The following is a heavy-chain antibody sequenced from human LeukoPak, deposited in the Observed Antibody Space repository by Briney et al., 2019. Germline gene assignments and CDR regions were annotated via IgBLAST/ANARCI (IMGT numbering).Heavy chain of an antibody. D-gene: IGHD5-24*01. CDR1: GYTFTSYG. CDR2: ISGYNGNT. J-gene: IGHJ5*02. CDR3: ARDEGGYNYRIPMA. V-gene: IGHV1-18*01. Sequence: ASVKVSCKASGYTFTSYGISWVRQAPGQGLEWMGWISGYNGNTNYAQKLQGRVTMTRDTTTSTAYMELRSLRSDDTAVFYCARDEGGYNYRIPMAWGQGTLVTVSS.